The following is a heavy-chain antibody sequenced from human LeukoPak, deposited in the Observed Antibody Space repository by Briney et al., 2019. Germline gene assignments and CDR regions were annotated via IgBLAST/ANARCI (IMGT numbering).Heavy chain of an antibody. CDR3: ARMTGGSGSYYRSYYFDY. V-gene: IGHV4-34*01. CDR2: INHSGST. J-gene: IGHJ4*02. CDR1: GGSFSGYY. Sequence: HPETLSLTCAVYGGSFSGYYWSWIRQPPGKGLGWIGEINHSGSTNYSPSLKSRVTISVDTSKNQFSLKLSSVTAADTAVYYCARMTGGSGSYYRSYYFDYWGQGTLVTVSS. D-gene: IGHD3-10*01.